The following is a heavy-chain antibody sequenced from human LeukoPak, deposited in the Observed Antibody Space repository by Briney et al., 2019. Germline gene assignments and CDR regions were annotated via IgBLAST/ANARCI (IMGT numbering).Heavy chain of an antibody. CDR1: GGSISSYY. V-gene: IGHV4-59*01. Sequence: SETLSLTCTVSGGSISSYYWSWIRQPPGKGLEWIGYIYYSGSTNYNPSLKSRVTISVDTSKNQFSPKLSSVTAADTAVYYCARARGSSRYAGANRFDYWGQGTLVTVSS. CDR3: ARARGSSRYAGANRFDY. J-gene: IGHJ4*02. D-gene: IGHD6-13*01. CDR2: IYYSGST.